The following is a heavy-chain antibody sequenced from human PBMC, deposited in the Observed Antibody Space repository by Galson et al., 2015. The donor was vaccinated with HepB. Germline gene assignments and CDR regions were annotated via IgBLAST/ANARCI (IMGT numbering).Heavy chain of an antibody. J-gene: IGHJ4*02. D-gene: IGHD2-2*01. CDR1: GFTFSSNS. V-gene: IGHV3-23*01. Sequence: SLRLSCAASGFTFSSNSMSWVRQAPGKGLEWVSAIGGGGGSTYSADVVKGRFTISRDYSKNTLYLQMNKLRDEDTAVYYCAKAEYCGSTSCPERSIAVAGTDYWGQGTLVTVSS. CDR2: IGGGGGST. CDR3: AKAEYCGSTSCPERSIAVAGTDY.